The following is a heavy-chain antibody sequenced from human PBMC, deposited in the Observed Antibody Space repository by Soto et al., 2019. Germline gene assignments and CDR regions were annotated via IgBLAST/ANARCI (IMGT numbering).Heavy chain of an antibody. D-gene: IGHD3-22*01. J-gene: IGHJ6*02. V-gene: IGHV1-69*01. CDR3: ARVIARHYYDSRKVLRGMDV. CDR2: FIPIFGTA. CDR1: GGTFSSYA. Sequence: QVQLVQSGAEVKKPGSSVKVSCKASGGTFSSYAISWVRQAPGQGLEWMGGFIPIFGTANYAQKFQGRVTITADESTSTAYMELSSLRSEDTAVYYCARVIARHYYDSRKVLRGMDVWGQGTTVTVSS.